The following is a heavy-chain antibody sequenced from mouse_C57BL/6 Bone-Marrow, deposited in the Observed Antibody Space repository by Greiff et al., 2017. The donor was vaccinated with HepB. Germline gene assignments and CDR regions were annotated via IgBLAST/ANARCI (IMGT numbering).Heavy chain of an antibody. J-gene: IGHJ4*01. CDR1: GFTFSSYG. V-gene: IGHV5-6*01. CDR2: ISSGGSYT. CDR3: ARQWYAMDY. Sequence: EVQLVESGGDLVKPGGSLKLSCAASGFTFSSYGMSWVRQTPDKRLEWVATISSGGSYTYYPDSVKGRFTISRDNAKNTLYLQMISLKSEDTAMYYCARQWYAMDYWGQGTSVTVSS.